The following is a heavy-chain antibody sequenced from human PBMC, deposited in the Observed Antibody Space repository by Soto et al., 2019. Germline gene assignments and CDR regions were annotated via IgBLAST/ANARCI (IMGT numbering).Heavy chain of an antibody. V-gene: IGHV4-34*01. CDR1: GGSFSGYY. D-gene: IGHD6-19*01. J-gene: IGHJ5*02. CDR2: INHSGST. Sequence: SETLSLTCAVYGGSFSGYYWSLIRQPPGKGLEWIGEINHSGSTNYNPSLKSRVTISVDTSKNQFSLKLSSVTAADTAVYYCARGQWLAVSWFDPWGQGTLVTVSS. CDR3: ARGQWLAVSWFDP.